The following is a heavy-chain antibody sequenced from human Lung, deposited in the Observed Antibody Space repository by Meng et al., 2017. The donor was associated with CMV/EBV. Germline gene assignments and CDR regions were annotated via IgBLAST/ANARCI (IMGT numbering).Heavy chain of an antibody. J-gene: IGHJ4*02. V-gene: IGHV3-53*01. D-gene: IGHD1-26*01. CDR3: ARVVGLHFDY. CDR1: GLSVSSKY. CDR2: IYSNNNT. Sequence: GESXKISCAASGLSVSSKYMSWVRQAPGKGLEWVSVIYSNNNTYYADSVKGRFTISRDNSKNTLYFQMNSLRAEDTAVYYCARVVGLHFDYWGQGTLVTFSS.